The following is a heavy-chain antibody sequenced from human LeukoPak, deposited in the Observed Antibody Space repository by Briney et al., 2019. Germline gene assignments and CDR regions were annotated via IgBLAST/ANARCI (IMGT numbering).Heavy chain of an antibody. Sequence: PSETLSHTCTVSGGSISSYYWSWIRQPPGKGLEWIGYIYYSGSTNYNPSLKSRVTISVDTSKNQFSLKLSSVTAADTAVYYCARGRGERTISHFFDYWGQGTLVTVSS. D-gene: IGHD3-16*01. CDR3: ARGRGERTISHFFDY. CDR2: IYYSGST. J-gene: IGHJ4*02. V-gene: IGHV4-59*12. CDR1: GGSISSYY.